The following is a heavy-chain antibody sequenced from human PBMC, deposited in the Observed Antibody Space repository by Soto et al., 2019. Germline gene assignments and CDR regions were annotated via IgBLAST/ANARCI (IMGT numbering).Heavy chain of an antibody. CDR1: GFSLSTTGVG. J-gene: IGHJ2*01. V-gene: IGHV2-5*02. D-gene: IGHD3-10*01. CDR2: IFWDDDK. Sequence: QITLEESGPTLVKPTQTLTVTCSFSGFSLSTTGVGVGWIRQPPGKALEWLALIFWDDDKRYSPSLQSRLTVTKDTSKNQVVLTMANMDTVDTDTYYCARLRGTRFDLWGRGTLVNASS. CDR3: ARLRGTRFDL.